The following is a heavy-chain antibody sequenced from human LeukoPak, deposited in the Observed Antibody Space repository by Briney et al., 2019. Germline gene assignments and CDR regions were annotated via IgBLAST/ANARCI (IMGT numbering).Heavy chain of an antibody. CDR3: ARGRRYYDSSGPTGVYYFDY. Sequence: GGSLRLSCAASGFTFSSYSMNWVRQAPGKGLEWVSYIRCSRSTIYYADSVKGRFTISRDNAKNSLYLQMNSLRDEDTAVYYCARGRRYYDSSGPTGVYYFDYWGQGTLVTVSS. V-gene: IGHV3-48*02. D-gene: IGHD3-22*01. CDR2: IRCSRSTI. J-gene: IGHJ4*02. CDR1: GFTFSSYS.